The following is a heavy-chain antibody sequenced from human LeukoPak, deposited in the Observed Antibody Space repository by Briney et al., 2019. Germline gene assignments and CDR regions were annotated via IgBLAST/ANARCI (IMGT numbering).Heavy chain of an antibody. CDR2: IYHSGST. D-gene: IGHD1-26*01. J-gene: IGHJ5*02. CDR3: ARHRPSGSYLDP. V-gene: IGHV4-38-2*01. Sequence: PSETLSLTXAVSGYSISSGYYWGWIRQPPGKRLERIGSIYHSGSTYYNPSLKSRVTISVDTSKNQFSLKLSSVTAADTAVYYCARHRPSGSYLDPWGQGTLVTVSS. CDR1: GYSISSGYY.